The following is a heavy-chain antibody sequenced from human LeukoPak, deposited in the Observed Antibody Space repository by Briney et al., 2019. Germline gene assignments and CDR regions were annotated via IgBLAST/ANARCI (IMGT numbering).Heavy chain of an antibody. V-gene: IGHV3-48*01. J-gene: IGHJ4*02. CDR1: GFPLIEYS. Sequence: GGSLRLSCTASGFPLIEYSMNWVRQVPGKGLEWISYIGIDSGNTKYADSVRGRFTISADKAKNSLYLQMNSLRVEDTAVYYCARDHNYAFDNWGQGTLVSVAS. CDR2: IGIDSGNT. CDR3: ARDHNYAFDN. D-gene: IGHD1-1*01.